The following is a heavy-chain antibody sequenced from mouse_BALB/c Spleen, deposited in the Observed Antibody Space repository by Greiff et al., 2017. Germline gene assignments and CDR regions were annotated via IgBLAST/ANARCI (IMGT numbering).Heavy chain of an antibody. D-gene: IGHD1-1*01. CDR2: INSNGGST. V-gene: IGHV5-6-3*01. J-gene: IGHJ1*01. Sequence: EVNVVESGGGLVQPGGSLKLSCAASGFTFSSYGMSWVRQTPDKRLELVATINSNGGSTYYPDSVKGRFTISRDNAKNTLYLQMSSLKSEDTAMYYCARAGTTVRYFDVWGAGTTVTVSS. CDR1: GFTFSSYG. CDR3: ARAGTTVRYFDV.